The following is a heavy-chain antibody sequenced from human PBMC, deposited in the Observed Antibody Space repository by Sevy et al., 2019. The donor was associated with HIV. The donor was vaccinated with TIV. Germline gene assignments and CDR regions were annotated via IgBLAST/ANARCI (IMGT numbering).Heavy chain of an antibody. CDR2: KKEDGSNK. CDR1: EFTFSSNW. V-gene: IGHV3-7*01. Sequence: GGSLSLSCAASEFTFSSNWMTWVRQAPGKGLEWGANKKEDGSNKSYLDSVKGRFTISRDNAQNSLYLEMNSLRAEDTAVYYCARWDVWGKGTTVTVSS. J-gene: IGHJ6*04. CDR3: ARWDV.